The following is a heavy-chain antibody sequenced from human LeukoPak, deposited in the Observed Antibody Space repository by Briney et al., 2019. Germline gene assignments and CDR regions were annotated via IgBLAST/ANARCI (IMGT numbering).Heavy chain of an antibody. CDR3: ARGYGSGPRGWFDP. J-gene: IGHJ5*02. CDR2: INPNSGGT. D-gene: IGHD3-10*01. V-gene: IGHV1-2*02. CDR1: GYTFTGYY. Sequence: ASVKVSCKASGYTFTGYYMHWVRQAPGQGLEWMGWINPNSGGTNYAQKFQGRVTMTRDTSFSTAYMELSRLRSDDTAVYYCARGYGSGPRGWFDPWGQGTLVTVSS.